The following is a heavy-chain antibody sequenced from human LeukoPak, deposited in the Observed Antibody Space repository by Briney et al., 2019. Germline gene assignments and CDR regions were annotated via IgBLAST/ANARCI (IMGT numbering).Heavy chain of an antibody. D-gene: IGHD6-6*01. CDR1: GGTFSSYT. CDR2: IIPILGIA. CDR3: ARGDGSSSWLLSY. Sequence: SVKVSCKASGGTFSSYTISWVRQAPGQGLEWMGRIIPILGIANYAQKFQGRVTITADKSTSTAYMELSSLRSEDTAVYYCARGDGSSSWLLSYWGQGTLVTVSS. V-gene: IGHV1-69*02. J-gene: IGHJ4*02.